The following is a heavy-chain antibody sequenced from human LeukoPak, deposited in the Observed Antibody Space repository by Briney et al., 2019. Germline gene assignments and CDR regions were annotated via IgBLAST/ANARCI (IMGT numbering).Heavy chain of an antibody. V-gene: IGHV3-49*04. CDR2: IRSKAYGGTT. D-gene: IGHD4-17*01. J-gene: IGHJ4*02. CDR3: TKNLRRLDY. Sequence: PGRSLRLSCTASGFTFGDYAMSWVRQAPGKGLEWVGFIRSKAYGGTTEYAASVKGRFTISRDDSKIIAYLQMNSLKTQDTAVYYCTKNLRRLDYWGQGTLVTVSS. CDR1: GFTFGDYA.